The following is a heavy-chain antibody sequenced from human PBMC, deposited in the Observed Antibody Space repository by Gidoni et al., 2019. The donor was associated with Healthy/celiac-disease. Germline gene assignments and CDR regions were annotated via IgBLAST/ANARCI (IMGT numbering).Heavy chain of an antibody. J-gene: IGHJ6*02. D-gene: IGHD3-22*01. CDR3: AREYYYDSSGYYYSDYYYGMDV. CDR1: GFTFSSSW. Sequence: EVQLVESGGGLVQPGGSLRLSCAASGFTFSSSWMHWVRQAPGKGLVWVSRINSDGSSTSYADSVKGRFTISRDNAKNTLYLQMNSLRAEDTAVYYCAREYYYDSSGYYYSDYYYGMDVWGQGTTVTVSS. V-gene: IGHV3-74*01. CDR2: INSDGSST.